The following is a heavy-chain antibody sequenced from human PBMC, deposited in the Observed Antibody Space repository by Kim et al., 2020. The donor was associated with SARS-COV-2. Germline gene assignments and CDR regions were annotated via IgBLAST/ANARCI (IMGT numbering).Heavy chain of an antibody. CDR2: IQSNGIST. D-gene: IGHD3-10*01. J-gene: IGHJ4*02. V-gene: IGHV3-74*01. CDR1: GFTFSTYW. Sequence: GGSLRLSCAASGFTFSTYWMHWVRQAPGKGLVWVSRIQSNGISTYYVDSVKGRFTISRDNAKNTMYLQMNSLRAEDTAVYYCARGSGNFGDFDYWAQGTLDPVSS. CDR3: ARGSGNFGDFDY.